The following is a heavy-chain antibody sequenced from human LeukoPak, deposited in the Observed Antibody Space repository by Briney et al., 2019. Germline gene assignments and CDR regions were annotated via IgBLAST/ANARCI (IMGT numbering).Heavy chain of an antibody. Sequence: PSETLSLTCAVYGGSFSGYYWSWIRQPPGKGLEWIGEINHSGSTNYNPSLKSRVTISVDTSKNQFSLKLSSVTAADTAVYYCATYLMAGRPQGAFDYWGQGTLVTVSS. D-gene: IGHD6-19*01. J-gene: IGHJ4*02. CDR3: ATYLMAGRPQGAFDY. CDR2: INHSGST. V-gene: IGHV4-34*01. CDR1: GGSFSGYY.